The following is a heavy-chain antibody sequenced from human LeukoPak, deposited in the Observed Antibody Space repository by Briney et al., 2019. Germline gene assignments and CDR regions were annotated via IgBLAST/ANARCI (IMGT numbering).Heavy chain of an antibody. J-gene: IGHJ4*02. Sequence: GGSLRLSCAASGFNFSDYYMSWIRQAPGKGLEWVSYISSSGSIYYADSVRGRFTISRDNAKNSLFLQMNSLTVEDTAVYYCAREASYSSSWATFDNWGQGTLVTVSS. V-gene: IGHV3-69-1*01. CDR3: AREASYSSSWATFDN. D-gene: IGHD6-13*01. CDR2: ISSSGSI. CDR1: GFNFSDYY.